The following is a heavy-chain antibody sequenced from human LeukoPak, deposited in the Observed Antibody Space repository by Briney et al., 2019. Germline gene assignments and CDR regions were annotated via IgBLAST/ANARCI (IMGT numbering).Heavy chain of an antibody. CDR2: ISNDGTTE. CDR3: ATLRDIVVVATTPTDV. CDR1: GFNFSPYA. D-gene: IGHD2-2*01. V-gene: IGHV3-30-3*01. Sequence: PGGSLRLSCVASGFNFSPYAVHWVRQAPGEGLEWVAIISNDGTTESYTDSVKGRFTISRDNFKNTLYLQMNGLRLEDTAVYYCATLRDIVVVATTPTDVWGKGTTVIVSS. J-gene: IGHJ6*04.